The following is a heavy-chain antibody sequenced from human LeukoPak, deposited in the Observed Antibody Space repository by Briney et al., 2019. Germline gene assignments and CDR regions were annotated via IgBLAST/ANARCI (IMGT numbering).Heavy chain of an antibody. CDR2: ISTSSSTI. V-gene: IGHV3-48*01. CDR1: GFIFSSYS. D-gene: IGHD3-22*01. J-gene: IGHJ4*02. CDR3: AKENWVYNWKYDSSGSGINY. Sequence: GGSLRLSCAASGFIFSSYSMNWVRQAPGKGLEWVSYISTSSSTIYYADSVKGRFTISRDNSKNTLYLQMNSLRAEDTAVYYCAKENWVYNWKYDSSGSGINYWGQGTRVTVSS.